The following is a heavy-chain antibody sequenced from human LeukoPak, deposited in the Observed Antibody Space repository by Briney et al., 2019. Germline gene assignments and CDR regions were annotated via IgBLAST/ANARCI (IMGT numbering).Heavy chain of an antibody. J-gene: IGHJ4*02. CDR2: IKQDGSEK. CDR1: GFTFSSYW. Sequence: GGSLRLSCAASGFTFSSYWMSWVRQVPGKGLEWVANIKQDGSEKYYVDSVKGRFTISRDNAKNSLYLQMNSLRAEDTAVYYCAKGYSYGRFDYWGQGTLVTVSS. V-gene: IGHV3-7*03. CDR3: AKGYSYGRFDY. D-gene: IGHD5-18*01.